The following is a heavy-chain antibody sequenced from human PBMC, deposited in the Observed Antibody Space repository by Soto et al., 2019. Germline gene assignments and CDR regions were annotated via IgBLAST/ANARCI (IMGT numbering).Heavy chain of an antibody. CDR2: IYKSATT. CDR1: GDSISNLDYF. D-gene: IGHD7-27*01. V-gene: IGHV4-30-4*01. J-gene: IGHJ5*01. CDR3: ARGRYCLTGRCFPNWFDS. Sequence: SETLSLTCSVSGDSISNLDYFWAWIRQPPGQALEYIGYIYKSATTYYKPSFESLVAISVDTSKSQFSLNVTSVTAADTAVYFCARGRYCLTGRCFPNWFDSWGQGALVTVSS.